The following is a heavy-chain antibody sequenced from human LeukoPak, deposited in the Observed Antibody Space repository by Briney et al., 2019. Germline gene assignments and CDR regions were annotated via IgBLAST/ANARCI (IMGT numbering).Heavy chain of an antibody. J-gene: IGHJ4*02. CDR3: ATAIVEMATIYGFDY. V-gene: IGHV1-24*01. CDR2: FDPEDGET. Sequence: ASVTVSFTVSGYTLTELSMHWVRQAPGKGLEWMGGFDPEDGETIYAQKFQGRVTMTEDTSTDTAYMELSSQRSEDTAVYYCATAIVEMATIYGFDYWAREPWSPSPQ. D-gene: IGHD5-24*01. CDR1: GYTLTELS.